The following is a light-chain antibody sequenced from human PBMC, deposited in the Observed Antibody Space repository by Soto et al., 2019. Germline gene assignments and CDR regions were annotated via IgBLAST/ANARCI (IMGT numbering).Light chain of an antibody. CDR1: SSNIGAGYD. V-gene: IGLV1-40*01. CDR2: GNS. Sequence: QSVLTQPPSVSGAPGQRVTMSCTGSSSNIGAGYDVHWYQQLPGTAPKLLIYGNSNRPSGVPDRFSGSKSGTSASLAISGLQAEDEADYYCQSYDSSLSWVFGGGTKVTVL. J-gene: IGLJ3*02. CDR3: QSYDSSLSWV.